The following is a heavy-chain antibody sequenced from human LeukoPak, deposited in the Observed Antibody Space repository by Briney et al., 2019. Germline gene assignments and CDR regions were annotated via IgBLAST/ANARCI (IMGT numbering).Heavy chain of an antibody. CDR3: AKLAAAGC. V-gene: IGHV3-30*18. J-gene: IGHJ4*02. CDR1: GFTFSSYG. CDR2: ISYDGSNK. D-gene: IGHD6-13*01. Sequence: GGSLRLSCAASGFTFSSYGMHWVRQAPGKGLEWVAVISYDGSNKYYADSVKGRFTISRDNSKNTLYLQVNSLRAEDTAVYYCAKLAAAGCWGQGTLVTVSS.